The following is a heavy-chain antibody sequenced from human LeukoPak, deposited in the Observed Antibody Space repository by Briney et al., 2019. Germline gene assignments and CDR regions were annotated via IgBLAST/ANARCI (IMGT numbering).Heavy chain of an antibody. CDR1: GYSFTSYW. D-gene: IGHD6-19*01. J-gene: IGHJ6*02. CDR2: IYPGDSDT. Sequence: GESLKISCKSSGYSFTSYWIGWVRQMPGKGLEWMGIIYPGDSDTRYSPSFQGQVTISADKSISTAYLQWSSLKASDTAMYYCARLNSSGWTINYYYYGMDVWGQGTTVTVSS. V-gene: IGHV5-51*01. CDR3: ARLNSSGWTINYYYYGMDV.